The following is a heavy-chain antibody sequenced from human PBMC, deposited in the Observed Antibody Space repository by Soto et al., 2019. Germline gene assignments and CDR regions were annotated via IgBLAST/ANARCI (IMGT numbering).Heavy chain of an antibody. CDR2: ISAGSDAI. V-gene: IGHV3-48*02. CDR1: GSISSTNT. J-gene: IGHJ5*02. D-gene: IGHD3-16*01. CDR3: ARLYTTSRVGAWFDP. Sequence: EGHLVGLGGVLGFLGGPLSPSCAASGSISSTNTLNWVRQPPGKGLEWVSYISAGSDAIHYADSVKGRFTVSRDNAKNSLFLQMNSLRDEDTAVYYCARLYTTSRVGAWFDPWGQGTLVTVSS.